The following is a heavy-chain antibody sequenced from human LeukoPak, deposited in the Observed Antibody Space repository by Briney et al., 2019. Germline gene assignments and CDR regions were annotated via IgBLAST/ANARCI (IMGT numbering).Heavy chain of an antibody. CDR1: GGSISSHY. CDR3: ARGEGNWFDP. J-gene: IGHJ5*02. CDR2: INHSGST. Sequence: SETLSLTCTVSGGSISSHYWSWIRQPPGKGLEWIGEINHSGSTNYNPSLKSRVTISVDTSKNQFSLKLSSVTAADTAVYYCARGEGNWFDPWGQGTLVTVSS. V-gene: IGHV4-34*01.